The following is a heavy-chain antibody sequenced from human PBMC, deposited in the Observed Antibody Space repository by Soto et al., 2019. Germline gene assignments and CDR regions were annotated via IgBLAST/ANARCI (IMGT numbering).Heavy chain of an antibody. CDR1: GFTVSSNY. V-gene: IGHV3-53*02. D-gene: IGHD4-17*01. CDR3: ARHDYGGNGPAY. CDR2: IYSGGST. Sequence: EVQLVETGGGLIQPGGSLRLCCAASGFTVSSNYMSWVRQAPGKGLEWVSVIYSGGSTYYADSVKGRFTISRDHSKNTLYLQMNSLRAGDTAVYYCARHDYGGNGPAYWGQGTLVTVSS. J-gene: IGHJ4*02.